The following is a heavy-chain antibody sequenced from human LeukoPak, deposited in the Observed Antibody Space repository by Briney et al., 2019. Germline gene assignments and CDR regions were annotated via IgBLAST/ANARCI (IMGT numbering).Heavy chain of an antibody. Sequence: ASVKVSCKASGYTFTSYGISWVRQAPGQGLEWMGWISAYNGNTNYAQKLQGRVTMTTDTSTSTAYMELRSLRSDDTAVYYCARMGMGVVVPAAIPYAFDIWGQGTMVTVSS. V-gene: IGHV1-18*01. D-gene: IGHD2-2*02. CDR2: ISAYNGNT. CDR3: ARMGMGVVVPAAIPYAFDI. J-gene: IGHJ3*02. CDR1: GYTFTSYG.